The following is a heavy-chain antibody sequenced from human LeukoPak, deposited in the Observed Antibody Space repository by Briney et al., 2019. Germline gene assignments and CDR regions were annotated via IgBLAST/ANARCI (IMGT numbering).Heavy chain of an antibody. CDR3: AKSTQAYSGTYSFDY. Sequence: GGSLRLSCAASGFTFSGYGMHWVRQAPGRGLEWVAVMSYDGSNNYYADSVQGRFTISRDISQNTLYLQMNSLRPEDTAVYYCAKSTQAYSGTYSFDYWGQGTLVTVSS. CDR2: MSYDGSNN. D-gene: IGHD1-26*01. V-gene: IGHV3-30*18. CDR1: GFTFSGYG. J-gene: IGHJ4*02.